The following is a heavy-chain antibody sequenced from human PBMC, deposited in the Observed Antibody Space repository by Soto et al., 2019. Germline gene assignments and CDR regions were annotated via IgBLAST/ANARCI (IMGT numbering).Heavy chain of an antibody. CDR2: IYHSGST. V-gene: IGHV4-4*02. Sequence: SETLSLTCAVSGGSISSSNWWSWVRQPPGKGLEWIGEIYHSGSTNYNPSLKSRVTISVDTSKNQFSLKLSSVTAADTAVYYCARTDYGGNSVDAFDIWGQGTMVTV. CDR3: ARTDYGGNSVDAFDI. J-gene: IGHJ3*02. CDR1: GGSISSSNW. D-gene: IGHD4-17*01.